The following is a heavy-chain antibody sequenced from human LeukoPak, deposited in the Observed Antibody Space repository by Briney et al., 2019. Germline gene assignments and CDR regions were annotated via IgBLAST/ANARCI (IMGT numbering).Heavy chain of an antibody. CDR1: GGSISSGGYY. CDR2: IYYSGST. CDR3: ARVRDIAARPMPWFDP. Sequence: SETLSLTCTVSGGSISSGGYYWSWIRQHPGKGLEWIGYIYYSGSTYYNPSLKGRVTISVDTSKNQFSLKLSSVTAADTAVYYCARVRDIAARPMPWFDPWGQGTLVTVSS. V-gene: IGHV4-31*03. D-gene: IGHD6-6*01. J-gene: IGHJ5*02.